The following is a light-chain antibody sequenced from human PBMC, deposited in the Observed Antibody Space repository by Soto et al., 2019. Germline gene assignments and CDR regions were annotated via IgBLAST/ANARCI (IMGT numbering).Light chain of an antibody. V-gene: IGKV3-15*01. CDR1: QSVGSN. CDR2: AAS. CDR3: QQYNNWS. J-gene: IGKJ5*01. Sequence: EVAMTQYPATLSLSPGETATLSCRASQSVGSNLAWYQQKPGQAPRLLIYAASTRATGIPARFSGSGSGTEFTLTISSLQSEDLAVYYCQQYNNWSFGQGTRLEI.